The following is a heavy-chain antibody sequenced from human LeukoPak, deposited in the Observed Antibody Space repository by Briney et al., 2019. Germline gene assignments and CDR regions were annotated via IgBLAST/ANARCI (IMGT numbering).Heavy chain of an antibody. V-gene: IGHV1-69*05. CDR2: IIPIFGTA. CDR1: GGTFSSYA. Sequence: SVKVSCKASGGTFSSYAISWVRQAPGQGLEWMGGIIPIFGTANYAQKFQGRVTITTDESTSTAYMELSSLRSEDTAVYYCARDAVVAATPRYMDVWGKGTTVTVSS. D-gene: IGHD2-15*01. CDR3: ARDAVVAATPRYMDV. J-gene: IGHJ6*03.